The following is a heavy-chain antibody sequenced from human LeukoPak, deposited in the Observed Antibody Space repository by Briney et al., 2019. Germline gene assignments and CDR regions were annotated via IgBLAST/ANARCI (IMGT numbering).Heavy chain of an antibody. D-gene: IGHD3-16*02. V-gene: IGHV1-18*04. J-gene: IGHJ4*02. Sequence: ASVKVSCKASGYTFTSYDISGVRQAPGKGLEWMGWISPYNGNTHYAQKLQGRVTLTTDTSTSTVYMELRSLRSDDTAVYYCARDLRLRLGELSPPGGYWGQGTLVTVSS. CDR3: ARDLRLRLGELSPPGGY. CDR2: ISPYNGNT. CDR1: GYTFTSYD.